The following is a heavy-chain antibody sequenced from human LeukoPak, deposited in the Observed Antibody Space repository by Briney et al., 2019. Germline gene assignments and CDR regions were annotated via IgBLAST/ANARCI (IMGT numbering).Heavy chain of an antibody. CDR2: INPNSGGT. CDR1: GYTFTGYY. V-gene: IGHV1-2*02. Sequence: ASVKVSCKASGYTFTGYYMHWVRQAPGQGLEWMGWINPNSGGTNYAQKFQGRVTMTRDTSISTAYMELSRLRSDDTAVYYCARDLSSSWYRVYLGYWGQGTLVTVSS. D-gene: IGHD6-13*01. CDR3: ARDLSSSWYRVYLGY. J-gene: IGHJ4*02.